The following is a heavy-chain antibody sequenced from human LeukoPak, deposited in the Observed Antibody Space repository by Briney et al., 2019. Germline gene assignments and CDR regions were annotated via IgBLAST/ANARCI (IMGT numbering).Heavy chain of an antibody. CDR3: ARHGGDVTHYYHMDV. Sequence: SETLSLTCTVSGGSISGSVYYWGWIRQPHGKDLEWIGSIYYSGSTYYNPSLKSRLTMSVDTSKNQFSLKLSSVTASDTAVYYCARHGGDVTHYYHMDVWGKGTTVTVSS. D-gene: IGHD2-21*02. V-gene: IGHV4-39*01. J-gene: IGHJ6*03. CDR1: GGSISGSVYY. CDR2: IYYSGST.